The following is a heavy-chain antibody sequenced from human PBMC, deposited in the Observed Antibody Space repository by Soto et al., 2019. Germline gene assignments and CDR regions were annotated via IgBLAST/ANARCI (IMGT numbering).Heavy chain of an antibody. J-gene: IGHJ6*02. CDR3: AKGVTGYYYGMDV. CDR2: ISYDGRNK. V-gene: IGHV3-30*18. CDR1: GFTFSNYG. D-gene: IGHD3-10*01. Sequence: QVQLVESGGGVVLPGRSLRLSREASGFTFSNYGMDWVRQAPGKGLEWVAVISYDGRNKYYADSVKGRFTTSRDNSKNTLYLQMNSLRAEDTAVYYCAKGVTGYYYGMDVWGQGTTVTVSS.